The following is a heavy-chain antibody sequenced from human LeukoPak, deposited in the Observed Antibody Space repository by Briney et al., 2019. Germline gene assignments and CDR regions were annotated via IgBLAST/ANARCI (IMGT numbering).Heavy chain of an antibody. D-gene: IGHD1-26*01. CDR3: ARGSGGTYYNYFDY. CDR1: GYTFTNYY. V-gene: IGHV1-46*01. CDR2: INPSGGST. J-gene: IGHJ4*02. Sequence: GASVKVSCKASGYTFTNYYIHWVRQAPGHGLEWMGIINPSGGSTSNAQKFQGRVTMTRDTSTSTVYMDLSSLRAEDTAVYYCARGSGGTYYNYFDYWGQGTLVTVSS.